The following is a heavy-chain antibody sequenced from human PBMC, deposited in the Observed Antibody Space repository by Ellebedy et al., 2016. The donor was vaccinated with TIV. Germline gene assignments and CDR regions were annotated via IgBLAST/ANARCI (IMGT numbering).Heavy chain of an antibody. CDR3: ARERSSGSPISYGMDV. D-gene: IGHD3-22*01. V-gene: IGHV1-3*01. CDR2: INAGNGNT. J-gene: IGHJ6*02. CDR1: GYTFTSYA. Sequence: AASVKVSCKASGYTFTSYAMHWVRQAPGQRLEWMGWINAGNGNTKYSQKFQGRVTMTRDTSTSTVYMELSSLRSEDTAVYYCARERSSGSPISYGMDVWGQGTTVTVSS.